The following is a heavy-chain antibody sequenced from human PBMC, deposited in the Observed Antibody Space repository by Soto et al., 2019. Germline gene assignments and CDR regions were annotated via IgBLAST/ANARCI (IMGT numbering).Heavy chain of an antibody. V-gene: IGHV3-11*01. D-gene: IGHD3-16*01. J-gene: IGHJ4*02. CDR1: GFIFSDYY. Sequence: QVHLEESGGGLVKPGGSLRLSCTASGFIFSDYYMSWIRQAPGKGLEWVSDISNSGRITHHADSVEGRFTISRDNAKDSLYLQLICLRPEDLAIYSCSRDLGGGGLTLEYWGQGTLVTVSS. CDR2: ISNSGRIT. CDR3: SRDLGGGGLTLEY.